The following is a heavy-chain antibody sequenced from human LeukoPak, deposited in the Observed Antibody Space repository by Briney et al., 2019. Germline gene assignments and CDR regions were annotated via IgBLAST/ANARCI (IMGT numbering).Heavy chain of an antibody. Sequence: KPRRSLRLSSAASGFAFSSYSINWVRQAAGHGLEGFSSISSSSSYIYYADSVKGRFTISRDNAKNSLYLQMNSLRAEDTAVYYCARRKNRGYSYGYDYWGQGTLVTVSS. CDR1: GFAFSSYS. D-gene: IGHD5-18*01. V-gene: IGHV3-21*01. CDR2: ISSSSSYI. CDR3: ARRKNRGYSYGYDY. J-gene: IGHJ4*02.